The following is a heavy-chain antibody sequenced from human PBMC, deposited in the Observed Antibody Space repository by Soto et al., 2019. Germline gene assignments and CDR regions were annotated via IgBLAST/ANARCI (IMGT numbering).Heavy chain of an antibody. Sequence: GGSLRLSCAASGFTFSSYAMHWVRQAPGKGLKWVAVISYDGSNKYYADSVKGRFTISRDNSKNTLYLQMNSLRAEDTAVYYCARDGNYVDYWGQGTLVTVSS. CDR3: ARDGNYVDY. D-gene: IGHD1-26*01. CDR2: ISYDGSNK. V-gene: IGHV3-30-3*01. CDR1: GFTFSSYA. J-gene: IGHJ4*02.